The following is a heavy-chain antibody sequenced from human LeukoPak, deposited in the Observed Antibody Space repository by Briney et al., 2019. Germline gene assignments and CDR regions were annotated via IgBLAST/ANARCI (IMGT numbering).Heavy chain of an antibody. J-gene: IGHJ6*02. V-gene: IGHV4-59*01. CDR2: IYYSGST. CDR3: ARSTTMVRGVTSPYYYGVDV. D-gene: IGHD3-10*01. Sequence: PSETLSLTCTVSGGSISSYYWSWIRQPPGKGLEWIGHIYYSGSTNYNPSLKNRVTISVDTSKNQFSLKLSSVTAADTAVYYCARSTTMVRGVTSPYYYGVDVWGQGATVTVSS. CDR1: GGSISSYY.